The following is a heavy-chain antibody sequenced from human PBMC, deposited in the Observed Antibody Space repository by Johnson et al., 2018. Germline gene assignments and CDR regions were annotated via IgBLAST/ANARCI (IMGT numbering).Heavy chain of an antibody. CDR1: GGSITTYY. CDR3: ARGGSCTNGVCQTWVDG. D-gene: IGHD2-8*01. Sequence: QVQLQESGPGLVKPSETLSLTCTISGGSITTYYWTWIRQPPGRGLEWIGYIFYTGTTNYNPSLKSRVTMSVDTSNNQFSLRLGSVTAADTAVYYCARGGSCTNGVCQTWVDGWGKGTTVTVSS. V-gene: IGHV4-59*01. CDR2: IFYTGTT. J-gene: IGHJ6*04.